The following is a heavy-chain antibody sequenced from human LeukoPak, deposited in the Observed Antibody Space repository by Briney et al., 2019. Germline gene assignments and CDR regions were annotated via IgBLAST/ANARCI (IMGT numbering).Heavy chain of an antibody. D-gene: IGHD5-18*01. CDR3: ARTTEGGYTYDYFYYYYMDV. CDR2: IYYSGST. J-gene: IGHJ6*03. V-gene: IGHV4-61*01. CDR1: GHSISSGNYY. Sequence: PSQTLSHTCTVSGHSISSGNYYWSWIRQPPGKGLEWIGDIYYSGSTNYNPSLKSRVIISVDTSKNQFSLKLSSVTAADTAVYYCARTTEGGYTYDYFYYYYMDVWGKGTTVTISS.